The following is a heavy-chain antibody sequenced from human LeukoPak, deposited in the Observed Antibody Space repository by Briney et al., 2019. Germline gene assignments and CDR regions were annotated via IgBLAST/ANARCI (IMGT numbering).Heavy chain of an antibody. CDR2: IYWDDDK. V-gene: IGHV2-5*02. J-gene: IGHJ4*02. CDR3: VHRHRGAAAGTWSH. Sequence: SGPTLVKPTQTLTLTCTFSGFSLSTSGVGVGWIRQPPGKALEWLALIYWDDDKRYSPSLKSRLTITKDTSKNQVVLTMTNMDPVDTATYYCVHRHRGAAAGTWSHWGQGTLVTVSS. D-gene: IGHD6-13*01. CDR1: GFSLSTSGVG.